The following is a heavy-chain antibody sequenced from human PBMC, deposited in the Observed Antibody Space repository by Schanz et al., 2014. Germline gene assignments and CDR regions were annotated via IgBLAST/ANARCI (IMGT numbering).Heavy chain of an antibody. D-gene: IGHD6-19*01. Sequence: VQLEQSGAEVKKPGSSVKVSCKASGGTFSSFGITWVRQAPGQGLEWMGWINGYNGHTLYAQKFQGRVTMTTDTSTSTSYMELTSLRSDDTAVYYCARLGTGMAVAGSVIDSYYYYMDVWGEGTTVTVSS. V-gene: IGHV1-18*01. CDR2: INGYNGHT. J-gene: IGHJ6*03. CDR1: GGTFSSFG. CDR3: ARLGTGMAVAGSVIDSYYYYMDV.